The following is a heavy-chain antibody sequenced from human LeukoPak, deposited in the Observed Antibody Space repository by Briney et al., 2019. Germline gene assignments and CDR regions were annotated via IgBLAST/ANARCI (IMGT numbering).Heavy chain of an antibody. J-gene: IGHJ4*02. CDR1: GFTFSNYW. D-gene: IGHD1-1*01. Sequence: GGSWRFSGAPSGFTFSNYWWNWVRKPPGKGLVWVARINTDGNSPTYADSVKGRFTISRDNAKSTLYLQMNSLRDEDTALYYCVSQGNWSWGQGTLVTVSS. CDR3: VSQGNWS. CDR2: INTDGNSP. V-gene: IGHV3-74*01.